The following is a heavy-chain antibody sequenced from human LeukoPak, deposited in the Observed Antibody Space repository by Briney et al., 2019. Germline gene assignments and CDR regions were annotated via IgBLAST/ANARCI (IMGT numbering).Heavy chain of an antibody. CDR1: GFTFSSYE. Sequence: PGGSLRLSCAASGFTFSSYEMNWVRQAPGKGLGWVSGINWNGGSTGYADSVKGRFTISRDNAKNSLYLQMNSLRAEDTAVYYCAKEGDYCSSTICYADYWGQGTLVTVSS. CDR3: AKEGDYCSSTICYADY. CDR2: INWNGGST. D-gene: IGHD2-2*01. J-gene: IGHJ4*02. V-gene: IGHV3-20*04.